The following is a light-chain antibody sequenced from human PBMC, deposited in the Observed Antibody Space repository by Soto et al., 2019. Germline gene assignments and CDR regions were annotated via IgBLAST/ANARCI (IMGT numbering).Light chain of an antibody. CDR2: EVT. J-gene: IGLJ1*01. CDR3: SSYTSTSTLYV. CDR1: SSDIGAYNY. Sequence: QSALTQPASVSGSPGQSITISCIGTSSDIGAYNYVSWYQQHPGKVPKLMIYEVTNRPPGLSNRFSGSKSGNTASLTISGLQAEDEADYFCSSYTSTSTLYVFGTGTKLTVL. V-gene: IGLV2-14*01.